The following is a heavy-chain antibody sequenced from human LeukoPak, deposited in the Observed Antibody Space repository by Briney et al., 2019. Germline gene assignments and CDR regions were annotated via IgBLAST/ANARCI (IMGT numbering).Heavy chain of an antibody. CDR1: GFTFSTFW. J-gene: IGHJ4*02. CDR3: VRDWGYDSSGYWQKYFDT. Sequence: GGSLRLPCATSGFTFSTFWMHWVRQAPGKGLVWVSRINHDGSSTNYADSVKGRFTISRDNAKNTLYLQMNSLRAEDTAVYYCVRDWGYDSSGYWQKYFDTWGQGTLVTVSS. D-gene: IGHD3-22*01. CDR2: INHDGSST. V-gene: IGHV3-74*01.